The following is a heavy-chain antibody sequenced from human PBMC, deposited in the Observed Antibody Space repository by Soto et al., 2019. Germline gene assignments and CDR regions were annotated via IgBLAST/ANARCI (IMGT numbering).Heavy chain of an antibody. V-gene: IGHV4-59*01. D-gene: IGHD2-2*01. Sequence: PSETLSLTCTVSGGSISSYYWSWIRQPPGKGLEWIGYIYYSGSTNYNPSLKSRVTISVDTSKIQFSLKLSSVTAADTAVYYCARACSSTSCNWDYWGQGTLVTVSS. CDR2: IYYSGST. CDR1: GGSISSYY. J-gene: IGHJ4*02. CDR3: ARACSSTSCNWDY.